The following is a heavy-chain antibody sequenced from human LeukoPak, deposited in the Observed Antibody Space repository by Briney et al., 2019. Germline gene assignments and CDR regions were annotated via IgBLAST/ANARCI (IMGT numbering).Heavy chain of an antibody. V-gene: IGHV4-59*08. D-gene: IGHD6-13*01. J-gene: IGHJ1*01. CDR2: IYYSGST. CDR3: ARHPRIAAAGRGYFQH. Sequence: RASETLSLTCTVSGGSISSYYWSWIRQPPGKGLEWIGYIYYSGSTNYNPSLKSRVTISVDTSKNQFSLKLSSVTAADTAVYYCARHPRIAAAGRGYFQHWGQGTLVTVSS. CDR1: GGSISSYY.